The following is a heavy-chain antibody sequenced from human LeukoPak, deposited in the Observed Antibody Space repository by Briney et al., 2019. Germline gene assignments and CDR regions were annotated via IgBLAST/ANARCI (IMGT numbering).Heavy chain of an antibody. Sequence: GGSLRLSCAASRFTFSSYGMHWVRQAPGKGLEWVTFIRFDGSNTYYSDSVKGRFTISRDNSKNTLYLQMNSLRVEDTAVYYCAQGHSHTAMYFWGQGTLVTVSS. CDR2: IRFDGSNT. CDR1: RFTFSSYG. J-gene: IGHJ4*02. CDR3: AQGHSHTAMYF. D-gene: IGHD5-18*01. V-gene: IGHV3-30*02.